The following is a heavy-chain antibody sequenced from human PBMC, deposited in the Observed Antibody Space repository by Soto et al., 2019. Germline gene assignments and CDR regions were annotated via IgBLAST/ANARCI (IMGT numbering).Heavy chain of an antibody. V-gene: IGHV4-59*11. CDR2: VYYSGST. Sequence: QVQLQESGPGLVKPSETLSLICTVSGGSISSHYWSWIRQPPGKELEWIGYVYYSGSTNYNPSLKSRVTISVDTSKNQCSLKLSSVTAADTAVYHCARGDYSDSSGLYVDYWGQGTLVTVSS. CDR3: ARGDYSDSSGLYVDY. D-gene: IGHD3-22*01. CDR1: GGSISSHY. J-gene: IGHJ4*02.